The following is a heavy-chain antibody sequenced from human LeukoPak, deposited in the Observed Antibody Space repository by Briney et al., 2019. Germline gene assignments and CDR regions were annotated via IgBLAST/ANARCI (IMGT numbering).Heavy chain of an antibody. D-gene: IGHD5-12*01. Sequence: PSETLSLTCTVSGGSISSSSYYWGWIRQPPGKGLEWIGSIYYSGSTYYNPSLKSRVTISVDTSKNQFSLKLSSVTAADTAVYHCARDNRIVATIGAFDIWGQGTMVTVSS. J-gene: IGHJ3*02. CDR1: GGSISSSSYY. V-gene: IGHV4-39*07. CDR2: IYYSGST. CDR3: ARDNRIVATIGAFDI.